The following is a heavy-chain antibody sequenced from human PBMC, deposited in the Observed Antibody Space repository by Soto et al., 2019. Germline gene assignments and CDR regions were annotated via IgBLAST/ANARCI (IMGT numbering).Heavy chain of an antibody. D-gene: IGHD5-12*01. CDR3: ARVGSWSGYDWGWFDP. V-gene: IGHV4-59*01. Sequence: QVQLQESGQGLVKPSETLSLTCTVSGGSISSYYWSWIRQPPGKGLEWIGYIYYSGSTNYNPSLKSRVTISVDTSKNQFSLKLSSVTAADTAVYYCARVGSWSGYDWGWFDPWGQGTLVTVSS. J-gene: IGHJ5*02. CDR1: GGSISSYY. CDR2: IYYSGST.